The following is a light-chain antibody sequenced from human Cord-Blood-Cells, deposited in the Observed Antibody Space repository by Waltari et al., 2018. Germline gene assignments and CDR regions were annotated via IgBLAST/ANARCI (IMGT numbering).Light chain of an antibody. CDR1: QSVSSN. Sequence: EIVMTQSPATLSVSQGETASLSCRASQSVSSNLAWYQQTPGQAPRLLIYGASTRATGIPARFSGSGSGTEFTLTISSLQSEDFAVYYCQQYNNWPPWTFGQGTKVEIK. CDR2: GAS. CDR3: QQYNNWPPWT. V-gene: IGKV3-15*01. J-gene: IGKJ1*01.